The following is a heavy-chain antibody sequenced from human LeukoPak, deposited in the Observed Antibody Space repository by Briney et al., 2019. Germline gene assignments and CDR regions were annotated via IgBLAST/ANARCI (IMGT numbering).Heavy chain of an antibody. CDR1: GYTFTSYG. D-gene: IGHD2-15*01. CDR3: ARDLSGRHGPEDY. Sequence: GASVKVSCKASGYTFTSYGISWVRQAPGQGLEWMGWISAYNGNTNYAQKLQGRVTMTTDTSTSTAYVELRSLRSDDTAVYYCARDLSGRHGPEDYWGQGTLVTVSS. CDR2: ISAYNGNT. J-gene: IGHJ4*02. V-gene: IGHV1-18*01.